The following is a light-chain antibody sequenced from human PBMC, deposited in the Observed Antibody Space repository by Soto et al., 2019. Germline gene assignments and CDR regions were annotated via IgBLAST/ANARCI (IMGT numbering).Light chain of an antibody. CDR2: GAS. CDR3: QQYNNWPIT. V-gene: IGKV3-15*01. J-gene: IGKJ2*01. CDR1: QSVSSK. Sequence: ETVMTHSPATLSVSPGERATLSCRASQSVSSKLVWYQQKPGQAPRLLIYGASTRATGVPARFSGSGFGTEFTLTMSSLQSEDFAVYFCQQYNNWPITFGQGTKLEIK.